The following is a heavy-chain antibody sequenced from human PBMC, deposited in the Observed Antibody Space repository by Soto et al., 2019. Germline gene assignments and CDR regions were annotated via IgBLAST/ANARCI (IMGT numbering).Heavy chain of an antibody. CDR3: AKSYSSTWYDYFDY. V-gene: IGHV3-23*01. CDR2: ISGSGGST. J-gene: IGHJ4*02. D-gene: IGHD6-13*01. CDR1: EFTFSTYA. Sequence: PGGSLRLSCAASEFTFSTYAMSWVRQAPGKGLEWVSAISGSGGSTYYADSVKGRFTISRDTSKNTLYLQMKSLRAEDTALYYCAKSYSSTWYDYFDYWGQGTLVTVSS.